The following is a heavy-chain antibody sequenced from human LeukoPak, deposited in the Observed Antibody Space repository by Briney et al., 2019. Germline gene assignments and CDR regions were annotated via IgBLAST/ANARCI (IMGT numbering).Heavy chain of an antibody. V-gene: IGHV1-69*13. CDR1: GCXFSSYA. CDR2: IIPIFGTA. Sequence: SVKVSCRASGCXFSSYAISWVRQAPGQGLEWMGGIIPIFGTANYAQQFQGRITITADESTSTAYMELSSLRSEDTAVYYCARGGYCSGGSCYSFDCWGQGTLVTVSS. J-gene: IGHJ5*01. CDR3: ARGGYCSGGSCYSFDC. D-gene: IGHD2-15*01.